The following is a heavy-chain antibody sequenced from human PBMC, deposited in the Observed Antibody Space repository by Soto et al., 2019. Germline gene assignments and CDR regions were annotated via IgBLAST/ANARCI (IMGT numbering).Heavy chain of an antibody. CDR2: ISAYNGNT. V-gene: IGHV1-18*01. CDR3: ARDMIRNYDILTGHLGYYYYGMDV. D-gene: IGHD3-9*01. Sequence: ASVKVSCKASGYTFTSYGISRVRQAPGQGLEWMGWISAYNGNTNYAQKLQGRVTMTTDTSTSTAYMELRSLRSDDTAVYYCARDMIRNYDILTGHLGYYYYGMDVWGQGTTVTVSS. CDR1: GYTFTSYG. J-gene: IGHJ6*02.